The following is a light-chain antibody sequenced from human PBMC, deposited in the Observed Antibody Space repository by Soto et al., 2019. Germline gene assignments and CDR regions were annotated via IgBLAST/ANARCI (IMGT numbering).Light chain of an antibody. CDR3: AAWDDSLTDYV. J-gene: IGLJ1*01. CDR1: SSNIGRNT. V-gene: IGLV1-44*01. Sequence: QSALTQAPSASETPGQRVTISCSGGSSNIGRNTVNWYQQLPGTAPKLLIYRNNRRPSGVPDRFSGSKSGTSASLAISGLQSEDEADYYCAAWDDSLTDYVFGTGTKVTVL. CDR2: RNN.